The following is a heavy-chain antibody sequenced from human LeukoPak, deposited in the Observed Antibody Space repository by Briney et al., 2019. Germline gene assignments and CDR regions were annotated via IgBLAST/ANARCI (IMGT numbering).Heavy chain of an antibody. Sequence: GGSLRLSCAASGFTFSSYGINWVRQAPGKGLEWVSYISSSSSIIYYADSVKGRFTISRDNAKNSLYLQMNSLRAEDTAVYYCARDFLIAAAGPDAFDIWGQGTMVTVSS. CDR3: ARDFLIAAAGPDAFDI. CDR1: GFTFSSYG. D-gene: IGHD6-13*01. J-gene: IGHJ3*02. V-gene: IGHV3-48*04. CDR2: ISSSSSII.